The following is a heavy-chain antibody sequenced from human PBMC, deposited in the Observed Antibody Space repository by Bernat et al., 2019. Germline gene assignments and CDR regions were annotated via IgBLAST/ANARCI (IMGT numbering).Heavy chain of an antibody. CDR3: AREPYDFWSGYHNWFDP. D-gene: IGHD3-3*01. Sequence: QVQLQQWGAGLLKPSETLSLTCAVYGGSFSGYYWSWIRQPPGKGLEWIGYIYYSGSTNYNPSLKSRVTISVDTSKNQFSLKLSSVTAADTAVYYCAREPYDFWSGYHNWFDPWGQGTLVTVSS. V-gene: IGHV4-34*11. CDR1: GGSFSGYY. CDR2: IYYSGST. J-gene: IGHJ5*02.